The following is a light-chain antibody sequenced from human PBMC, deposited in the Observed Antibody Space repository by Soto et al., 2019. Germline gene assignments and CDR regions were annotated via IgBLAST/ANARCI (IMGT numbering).Light chain of an antibody. V-gene: IGKV3-15*01. J-gene: IGKJ3*01. CDR3: QHYSNWPPT. Sequence: EVVMTQSPATLSVSPGERVTLSCRASESVHRNLAWYQQKPGQGPSLLIYYASTRATGVPERFTGSGSGTEFTLTISSLQSEDFGVSHCQHYSNWPPTFGPGTKVEIK. CDR1: ESVHRN. CDR2: YAS.